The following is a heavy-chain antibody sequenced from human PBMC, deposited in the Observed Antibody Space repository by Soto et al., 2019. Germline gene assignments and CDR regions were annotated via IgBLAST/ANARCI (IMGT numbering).Heavy chain of an antibody. CDR3: ARDKDLQPTVWGF. V-gene: IGHV4-31*03. Sequence: SETLSLTCTVSGDSMATGGHYYNWIRQVPGKGLEWIGYVYYSGATHYTPSLRARATISRDTSKNQFSLRLISVTAADTVLYYCARDKDLQPTVWGFWGQGIQVTVSS. J-gene: IGHJ4*02. CDR1: GDSMATGGHY. CDR2: VYYSGAT. D-gene: IGHD3-16*01.